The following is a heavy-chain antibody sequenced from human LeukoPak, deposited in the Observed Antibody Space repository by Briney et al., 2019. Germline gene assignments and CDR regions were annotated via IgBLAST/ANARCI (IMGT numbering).Heavy chain of an antibody. CDR2: IDYDGGSG. J-gene: IGHJ4*02. D-gene: IGHD1-26*01. Sequence: PGGSLRLSCTVSGFTLSSYEMSWIRQAPGKGLEWVSSIDYDGGSGHYADSVKGRFTISRDNSKNTLYLLMNSLRADDTAVYYCAKRSGINYGYFDSWGQGTLVTVSS. CDR3: AKRSGINYGYFDS. CDR1: GFTLSSYE. V-gene: IGHV3-23*01.